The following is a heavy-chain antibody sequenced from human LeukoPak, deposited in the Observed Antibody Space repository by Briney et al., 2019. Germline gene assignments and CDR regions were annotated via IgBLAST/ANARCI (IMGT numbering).Heavy chain of an antibody. V-gene: IGHV3-74*01. CDR2: LNSDGSST. CDR3: ARSRYDYIWGIDY. D-gene: IGHD3-16*01. J-gene: IGHJ4*02. Sequence: GGSLRLSCAASRFTFSNYWMHWVRQAPGKGLVWVSRLNSDGSSTNYADSVKGRFTISRDNAKNTLYLQMNSLRDEDTAVFYCARSRYDYIWGIDYWGQGTLVTVSS. CDR1: RFTFSNYW.